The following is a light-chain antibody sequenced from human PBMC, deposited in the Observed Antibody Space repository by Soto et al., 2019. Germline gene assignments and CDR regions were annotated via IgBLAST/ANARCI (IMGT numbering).Light chain of an antibody. J-gene: IGKJ2*01. CDR1: QSLVFIDGNTY. CDR2: KVS. CDR3: MQGTLWPPA. Sequence: DVVMTQSPLSLPATLGQPASISCRSSQSLVFIDGNTYLNWFHQRPGQSPRRLIYKVSDRDSGVPDRFSGSGSGTDFTLKISRVKNEDVGVYYCMQGTLWPPAFGQGTKLEIK. V-gene: IGKV2-30*01.